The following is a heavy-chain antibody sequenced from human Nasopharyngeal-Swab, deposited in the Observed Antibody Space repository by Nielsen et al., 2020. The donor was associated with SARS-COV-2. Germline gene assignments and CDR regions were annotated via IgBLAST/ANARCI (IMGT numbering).Heavy chain of an antibody. Sequence: SGPLSLTCAAPGGSFSTSTWWGWARHPPGKGLEWIGEIYHSGSTNYNTSLKSRVTISVDKSKNQFSLKLSSVTAAGTAVYYCARGEGDIAGSGHDYWGQGTLVTVSS. V-gene: IGHV4-4*02. CDR2: IYHSGST. CDR3: ARGEGDIAGSGHDY. CDR1: GGSFSTSTW. J-gene: IGHJ4*02. D-gene: IGHD5-12*01.